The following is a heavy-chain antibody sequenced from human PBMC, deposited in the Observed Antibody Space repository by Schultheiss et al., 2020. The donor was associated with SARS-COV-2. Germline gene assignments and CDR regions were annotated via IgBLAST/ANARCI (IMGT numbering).Heavy chain of an antibody. CDR3: ARLNYDFWSGYTRKIGHFDY. D-gene: IGHD3-3*01. V-gene: IGHV4-34*12. CDR2: IFYSGST. J-gene: IGHJ4*02. Sequence: SETLSLTCAVYGGSFSGYYWSWIRQPPGKGLEWIGYIFYSGSTYYNPSLKSRVTISVDTSKNQFSLKLSSVTAADTAVYYCARLNYDFWSGYTRKIGHFDYWGQGTLVTVSS. CDR1: GGSFSGYY.